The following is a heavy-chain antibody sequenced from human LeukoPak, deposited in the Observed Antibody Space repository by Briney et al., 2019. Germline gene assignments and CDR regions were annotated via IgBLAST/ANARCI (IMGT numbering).Heavy chain of an antibody. CDR1: GFTFSTYT. CDR3: ASRRGSGWPFDY. Sequence: PGGSLRLSCVASGFTFSTYTMYWVRHPPGKRLEWVSIIGSSGGGIHYADSVKGRFTISRDNSKNALYLQMNTLRAEDTAVYYCASRRGSGWPFDYWGQGTLVTVSS. J-gene: IGHJ4*02. D-gene: IGHD6-19*01. V-gene: IGHV3-23*01. CDR2: IGSSGGGI.